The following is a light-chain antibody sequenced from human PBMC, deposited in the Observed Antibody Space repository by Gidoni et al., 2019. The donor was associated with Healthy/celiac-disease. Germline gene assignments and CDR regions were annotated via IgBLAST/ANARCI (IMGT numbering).Light chain of an antibody. J-gene: IGLJ2*01. CDR1: SSDVGGYNY. CDR2: EVS. CDR3: SSYTSSSTVV. V-gene: IGLV2-14*01. Sequence: QSALTQPASVSGSPGPSITISCTGTSSDVGGYNYVSWYQHNPGKAPKLMIYEVSNRPSGVSNRFSGSKSGNTASLTISGLQAADEADYYCSSYTSSSTVVFGGGTKLTVL.